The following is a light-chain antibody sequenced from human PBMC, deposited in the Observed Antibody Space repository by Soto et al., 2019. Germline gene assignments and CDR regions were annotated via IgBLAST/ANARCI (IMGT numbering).Light chain of an antibody. V-gene: IGKV3-11*01. CDR1: QSFRGL. Sequence: EVVLTQSPVPLSLSPGERATLSCRASQSFRGLLAWYHQKPGQDPRLLIYDAYNRATGIPPRFSGSGSGTDFTLTIMSREPEDSGIYDCQQSHMLAITFGQGTRLEIK. CDR3: QQSHMLAIT. CDR2: DAY. J-gene: IGKJ5*01.